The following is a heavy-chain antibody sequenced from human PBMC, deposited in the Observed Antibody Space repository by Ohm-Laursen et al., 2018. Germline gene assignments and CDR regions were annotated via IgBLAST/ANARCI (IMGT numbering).Heavy chain of an antibody. V-gene: IGHV4-59*12. CDR3: AGRGY. CDR1: GGSINNYY. CDR2: ISYTGST. D-gene: IGHD1-26*01. J-gene: IGHJ4*02. Sequence: GTLSLTCTVSGGSINNYYLSWVRQPPGKGLEWIGYISYTGSTDYNPSLKSRVTMSVDTSKNQFSLNLSSVTAADTAVYYCAGRGYWGQGTLVTVSS.